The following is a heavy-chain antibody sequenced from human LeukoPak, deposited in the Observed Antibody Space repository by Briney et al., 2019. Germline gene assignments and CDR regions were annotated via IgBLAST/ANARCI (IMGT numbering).Heavy chain of an antibody. CDR3: TRDAYNFNDFDY. V-gene: IGHV3-30*01. J-gene: IGHJ4*02. D-gene: IGHD5-24*01. CDR1: EFTFSHFA. Sequence: GGSLRLSCAVSEFTFSHFAMHWVRQAPGKGLEWVAVVSSHGNDVYYADSVKGRFTISRDNSKNTLYLQIDSLRAEDTAIYYRTRDAYNFNDFDYWGQGTLVTVSS. CDR2: VSSHGNDV.